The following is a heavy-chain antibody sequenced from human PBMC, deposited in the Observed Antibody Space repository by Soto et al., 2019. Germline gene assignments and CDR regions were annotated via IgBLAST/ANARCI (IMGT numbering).Heavy chain of an antibody. V-gene: IGHV4-39*01. CDR1: GGSISSSSYS. D-gene: IGHD6-19*01. J-gene: IGHJ4*02. CDR2: IYYSGST. Sequence: QLQLQESGPGLVKPSETLSLTCTVSGGSISSSSYSWGWIRPPPGKGLEWIGGIYYSGSTYYNPSHKSRGARPVDTSKNQFALKLSYVTAADTAVYYCARHAGHSSGFTDYWGQGTLVTVSS. CDR3: ARHAGHSSGFTDY.